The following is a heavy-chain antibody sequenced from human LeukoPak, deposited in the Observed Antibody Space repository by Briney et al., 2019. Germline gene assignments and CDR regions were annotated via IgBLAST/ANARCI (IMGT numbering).Heavy chain of an antibody. V-gene: IGHV3-11*04. J-gene: IGHJ3*01. Sequence: GGSLRLSCAASGFTFSDYYMSWIRQAPGKGLEWVSYISSSGSTIYYADSVKGRFTISRDNAKNSLYLQMNSLRAEDTAVYYCARERIQWSDAFDVWGQGTMVTVSS. D-gene: IGHD5-12*01. CDR2: ISSSGSTI. CDR3: ARERIQWSDAFDV. CDR1: GFTFSDYY.